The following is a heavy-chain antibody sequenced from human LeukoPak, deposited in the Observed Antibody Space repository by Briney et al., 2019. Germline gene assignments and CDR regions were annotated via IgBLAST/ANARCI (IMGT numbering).Heavy chain of an antibody. CDR2: ISSSSSYI. J-gene: IGHJ5*02. V-gene: IGHV3-21*01. D-gene: IGHD3-10*02. CDR3: AEDRYYDIRGRLDP. CDR1: GFTFSSYS. Sequence: GGSLRLSCAASGFTFSSYSMNWVRQAPGKGLEWVSSISSSSSYIYYADSVKGRFTISRDNAKNSLYLQMNSLTTEDTAVYYCAEDRYYDIRGRLDPWGQGTLVTVSS.